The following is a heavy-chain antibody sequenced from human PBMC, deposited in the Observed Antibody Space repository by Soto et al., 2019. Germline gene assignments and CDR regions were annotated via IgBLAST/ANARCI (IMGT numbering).Heavy chain of an antibody. CDR2: IDPSDSET. D-gene: IGHD4-17*01. V-gene: IGHV5-10-1*01. CDR3: AGRIYGDYSVGYFDY. J-gene: IGHJ4*02. CDR1: GYSFTSYW. Sequence: GESLKISCRGSGYSFTSYWISWVRQMPGKGLEWMGRIDPSDSETNYSPSLQGHVTISADKSITTAYLQWNSLKASDSAMYFCAGRIYGDYSVGYFDYWGQGTLVTVSS.